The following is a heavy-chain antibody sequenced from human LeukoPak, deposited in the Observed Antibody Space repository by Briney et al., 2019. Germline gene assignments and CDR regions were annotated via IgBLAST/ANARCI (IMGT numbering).Heavy chain of an antibody. CDR2: ISSDGSTT. J-gene: IGHJ3*02. CDR1: GFTFSSYW. CDR3: ARETLINVDAFDI. Sequence: PGGSLRLSCAASGFTFSSYWMQWVRQAPGKGLVWVSRISSDGSTTNYADSVKGRFTISRDNAKSTLYLQMNSLRAEDTAVYYCARETLINVDAFDIWGQGTMVTASS. V-gene: IGHV3-74*01. D-gene: IGHD3-16*01.